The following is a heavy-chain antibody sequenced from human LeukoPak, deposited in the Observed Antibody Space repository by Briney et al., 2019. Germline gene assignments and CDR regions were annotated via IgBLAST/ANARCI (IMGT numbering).Heavy chain of an antibody. CDR3: ARGIIYEAAAGFDY. CDR2: INHSGST. Sequence: PSETLCLTCAVYGVSFSGYYWSWIRQPPGKGLEWMGEINHSGSTNYNPSLKSRGTISVDTSKNHFSLKLRSVQAADTAVYYCARGIIYEAAAGFDYWGQGTMVTVSS. J-gene: IGHJ4*02. CDR1: GVSFSGYY. V-gene: IGHV4-34*01. D-gene: IGHD6-13*01.